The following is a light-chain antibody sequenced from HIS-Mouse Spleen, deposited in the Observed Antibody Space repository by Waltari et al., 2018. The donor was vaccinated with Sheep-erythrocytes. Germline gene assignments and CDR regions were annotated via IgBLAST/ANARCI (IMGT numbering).Light chain of an antibody. Sequence: QSALTQPLSVSGSPGQSVTIPCPGTSSHVGGYNYVSWYQQHPGKAPKLTIYDVSKRPSGVPDRFSGSKSGNTASLTISGLQAEDEADYYCCSYAGSYTFVFGGGTKLTVL. J-gene: IGLJ2*01. CDR1: SSHVGGYNY. V-gene: IGLV2-11*01. CDR2: DVS. CDR3: CSYAGSYTFV.